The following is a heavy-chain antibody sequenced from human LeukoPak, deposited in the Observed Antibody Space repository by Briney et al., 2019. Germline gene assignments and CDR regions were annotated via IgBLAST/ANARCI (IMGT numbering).Heavy chain of an antibody. D-gene: IGHD6-19*01. Sequence: GASVKVSCKASGYTFTSYGISWVRQAPGQGLEWMGWINPNSGGTNYAQKFQGRVTMTRDTSISTAYMELSRLRSDDTAVYYCAREGIAVAGEFDYWGQGTLVTVSS. CDR1: GYTFTSYG. V-gene: IGHV1-2*02. CDR3: AREGIAVAGEFDY. CDR2: INPNSGGT. J-gene: IGHJ4*02.